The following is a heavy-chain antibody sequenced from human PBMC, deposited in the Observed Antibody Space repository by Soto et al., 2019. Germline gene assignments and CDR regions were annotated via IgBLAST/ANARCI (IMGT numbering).Heavy chain of an antibody. V-gene: IGHV1-18*01. D-gene: IGHD3-9*01. CDR3: ATLKEDDILEGPKN. Sequence: ASVKVSCKASGYTFTIYGISWVRQAPGQGLEWMGWISPYNGNTNYAQKLQGRVTMTTDTSTSTAYMELRSLRSDDTAVYYCATLKEDDILEGPKNWGQGTLVTVTS. CDR2: ISPYNGNT. CDR1: GYTFTIYG. J-gene: IGHJ4*02.